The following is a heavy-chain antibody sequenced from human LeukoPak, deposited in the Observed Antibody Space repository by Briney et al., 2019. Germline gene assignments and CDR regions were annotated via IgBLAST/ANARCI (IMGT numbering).Heavy chain of an antibody. CDR3: SSWGVFDV. J-gene: IGHJ3*01. CDR2: IKPDGSKT. D-gene: IGHD3-16*01. CDR1: GFSFSRYW. Sequence: GGPLRLSCAASGFSFSRYWVHWVRQAPGKGLVWVANIKPDGSKTNYADSVKGRFTVSRDNAKNTLYLQMNSLRAEDTAVYYCSSWGVFDVWGQGTTVTVSS. V-gene: IGHV3-74*01.